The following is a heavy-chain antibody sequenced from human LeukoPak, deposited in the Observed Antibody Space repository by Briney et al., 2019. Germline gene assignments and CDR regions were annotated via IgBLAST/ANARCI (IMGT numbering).Heavy chain of an antibody. CDR2: ISSSSSYI. Sequence: PGGSLRLSCAASGFTFSTYEMNWVRQTPGKGLEWVSSISSSSSYIYYADSVKGRFTISRDNAKNSLYLQMNSLRAEDTAVYYCARDDSYGYVYWGQGTLVTVSS. CDR3: ARDDSYGYVY. CDR1: GFTFSTYE. V-gene: IGHV3-21*01. J-gene: IGHJ4*02. D-gene: IGHD5-18*01.